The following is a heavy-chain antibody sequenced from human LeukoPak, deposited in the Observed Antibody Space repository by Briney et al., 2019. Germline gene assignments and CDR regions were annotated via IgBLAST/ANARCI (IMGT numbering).Heavy chain of an antibody. CDR1: GGSISSYY. CDR2: IYYSEST. CDR3: ARSGRGYSNWFDP. V-gene: IGHV4-59*01. J-gene: IGHJ5*02. Sequence: SETLSLTCTVSGGSISSYYWSWIRQPPGKGLEWIGYIYYSESTNYNSSLKSRVTISVDTSKNQFSLKLSSVTAADTAVYYCARSGRGYSNWFDPWGQGTLVTVSS. D-gene: IGHD2-2*03.